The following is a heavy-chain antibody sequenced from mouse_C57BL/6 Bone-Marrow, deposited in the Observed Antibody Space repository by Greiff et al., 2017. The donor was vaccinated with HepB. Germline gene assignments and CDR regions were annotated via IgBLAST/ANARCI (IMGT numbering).Heavy chain of an antibody. V-gene: IGHV5-4*01. CDR2: ISDGGSYT. D-gene: IGHD1-3*01. CDR3: ARDKVKGVFAY. Sequence: EVHLVESGGGLVKPGGSLKLSCAASGFTFSSYAMSWVRQTPEKRLEWVATISDGGSYTYYPDNVKGRFTISRDNAKNNLYLQMSHLKSEDTAMYYCARDKVKGVFAYWGQGTLVTVAA. CDR1: GFTFSSYA. J-gene: IGHJ3*01.